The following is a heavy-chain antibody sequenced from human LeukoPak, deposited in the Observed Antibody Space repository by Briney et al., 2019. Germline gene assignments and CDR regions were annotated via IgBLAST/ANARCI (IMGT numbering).Heavy chain of an antibody. Sequence: SETLSLICAVYGGSFSGYYWSWIRQPPGKGLEWIGEINHSGSTNYNPSLKSRVTISVDTSKNQFSLKLSSVTAADTAVYYCARGPTFVVVPAARRNWFDPWGQGTLVTVSS. CDR1: GGSFSGYY. CDR3: ARGPTFVVVPAARRNWFDP. V-gene: IGHV4-34*01. CDR2: INHSGST. J-gene: IGHJ5*02. D-gene: IGHD2-2*01.